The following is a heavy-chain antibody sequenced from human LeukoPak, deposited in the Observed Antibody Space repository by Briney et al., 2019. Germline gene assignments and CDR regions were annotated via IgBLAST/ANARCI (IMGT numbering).Heavy chain of an antibody. D-gene: IGHD3-10*01. V-gene: IGHV3-7*01. Sequence: GGSLRLSCAAPGFTFSSYWMSGVRQAPGKGLWWVANIKQDGSEKYYVDSVKGRLTISRDNAKNSLYLQMNSLRDEDTAVYYCAGQSMVRGVFDYWGQGTLVTVSS. CDR3: AGQSMVRGVFDY. CDR2: IKQDGSEK. CDR1: GFTFSSYW. J-gene: IGHJ4*02.